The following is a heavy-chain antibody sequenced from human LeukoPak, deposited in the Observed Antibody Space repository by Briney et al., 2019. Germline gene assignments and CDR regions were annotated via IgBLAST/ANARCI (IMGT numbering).Heavy chain of an antibody. CDR1: GGSISSGSYY. D-gene: IGHD2-2*01. CDR3: ARSDIVVVPAALGYSNHVGYFDY. V-gene: IGHV4-61*02. Sequence: PSETLSLTCTVSGGSISSGSYYWSWIRQPAGKGLEWIGRIYTSGSTNYNPSLKSRVTISVDTSKNQFSLKLSSMTAADTAVYYCARSDIVVVPAALGYSNHVGYFDYWGQGTLVTVSS. CDR2: IYTSGST. J-gene: IGHJ4*02.